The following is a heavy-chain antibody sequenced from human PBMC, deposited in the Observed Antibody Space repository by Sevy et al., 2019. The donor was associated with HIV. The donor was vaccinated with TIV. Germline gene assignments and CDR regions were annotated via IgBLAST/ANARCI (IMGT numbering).Heavy chain of an antibody. V-gene: IGHV4-34*01. CDR3: ARSRGYYYDSSGYYPPSLRHYYGMDV. J-gene: IGHJ6*02. CDR2: INHSGST. D-gene: IGHD3-22*01. CDR1: GGSFSGYY. Sequence: SETLSLTCAVYGGSFSGYYWSWIRQPPGKGLEWIGEINHSGSTNYNPSLKSRVTISVDTSKNQFSRKLSSVTAADTAVYYCARSRGYYYDSSGYYPPSLRHYYGMDVWGQGTTVTVSS.